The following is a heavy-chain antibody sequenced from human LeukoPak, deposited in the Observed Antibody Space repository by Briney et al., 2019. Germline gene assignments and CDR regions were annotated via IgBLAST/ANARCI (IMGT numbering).Heavy chain of an antibody. CDR3: ARGPRTGSWYVRHFDY. J-gene: IGHJ4*02. CDR2: INPNSGGT. D-gene: IGHD6-13*01. V-gene: IGHV1-2*02. Sequence: GASVKVSCKASGYTFTGYYMHWVRQAPGQGLEWMGWINPNSGGTNYAQKFQGRVTMTRDTSISTAYMELSRLRSDDTAVYYCARGPRTGSWYVRHFDYWGQGTLVTVSS. CDR1: GYTFTGYY.